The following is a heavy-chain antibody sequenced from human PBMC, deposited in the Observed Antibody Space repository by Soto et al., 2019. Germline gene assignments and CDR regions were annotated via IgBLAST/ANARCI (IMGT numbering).Heavy chain of an antibody. CDR1: GYIFKNYG. Sequence: QVQLVQSGAEVQKPGASVKVSCKTSGYIFKNYGISWVRQAPGQGLEWLGWIYPKKDRANIAQNFQGRVTLTTDTPTSTAYIELRSLRFDDSAVYFCARDIDYDIDYWGQGTLVTVPS. D-gene: IGHD4-17*01. V-gene: IGHV1-18*01. CDR3: ARDIDYDIDY. CDR2: IYPKKDRA. J-gene: IGHJ4*02.